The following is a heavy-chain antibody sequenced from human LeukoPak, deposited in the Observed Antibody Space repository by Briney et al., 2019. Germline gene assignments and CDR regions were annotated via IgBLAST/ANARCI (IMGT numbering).Heavy chain of an antibody. CDR3: ARGVPYGPSYEVFDF. D-gene: IGHD3-10*01. Sequence: ASQTLSLTSPVSAPSITNYYWSWIRPPPRKGLECIGYIYYSGSTNYNPSLKSRVTISLHTSKNQFSLKLNSVTAADTAVYYCARGVPYGPSYEVFDFWAQGTLVSVSS. V-gene: IGHV4-59*01. CDR2: IYYSGST. J-gene: IGHJ4*02. CDR1: APSITNYY.